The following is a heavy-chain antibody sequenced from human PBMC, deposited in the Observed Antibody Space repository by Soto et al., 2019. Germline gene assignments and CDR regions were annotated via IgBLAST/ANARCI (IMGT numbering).Heavy chain of an antibody. CDR2: ISAYNGNT. D-gene: IGHD2-21*02. CDR1: GYTFTSYG. V-gene: IGHV1-18*04. J-gene: IGHJ6*02. Sequence: ASVKVSCKASGYTFTSYGISWVRRAPGQGLEWMGWISAYNGNTNYAQKLQGRVTMTTDTSTSTAYMELRSLRSDDTAVYYCARHCGGDCYRLYYYYGMDVWGQGTTVTVSS. CDR3: ARHCGGDCYRLYYYYGMDV.